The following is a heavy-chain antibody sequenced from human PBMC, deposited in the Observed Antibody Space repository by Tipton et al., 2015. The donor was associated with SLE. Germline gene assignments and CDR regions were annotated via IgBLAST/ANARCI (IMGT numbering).Heavy chain of an antibody. J-gene: IGHJ3*02. CDR1: GGSFSGYY. Sequence: TLSLTCAVYGGSFSGYYWSWIRQPPGKGLEWIGEINHSGSTNYDPSLKSRVTISVDTSKNQFSLKLSSVTAADTAVYYCARAPIAAAGHAFDIWGQGIMVTVSS. CDR2: INHSGST. V-gene: IGHV4-34*01. D-gene: IGHD6-13*01. CDR3: ARAPIAAAGHAFDI.